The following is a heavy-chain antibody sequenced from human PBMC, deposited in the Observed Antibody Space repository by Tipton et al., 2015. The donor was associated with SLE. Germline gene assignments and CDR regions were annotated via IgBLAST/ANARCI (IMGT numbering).Heavy chain of an antibody. D-gene: IGHD1-1*01. J-gene: IGHJ4*02. CDR1: GGSISSSSYY. CDR3: ARTVNDWYEDFDY. Sequence: TLSLTCTVSGGSISSSSYYWGWIRQPPGKGLEWIGSIYYSGSTYYNPSLKSRVTISVDTSKNQFSLKLSSVTAADTAVYYCARTVNDWYEDFDYWGQGTLVTVSS. V-gene: IGHV4-39*07. CDR2: IYYSGST.